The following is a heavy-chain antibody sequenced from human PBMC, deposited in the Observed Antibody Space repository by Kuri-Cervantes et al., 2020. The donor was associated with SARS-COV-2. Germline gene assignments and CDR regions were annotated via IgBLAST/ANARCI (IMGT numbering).Heavy chain of an antibody. Sequence: SETLSLTCGVYGGSFSDYYWTWIRQPPVKGLEWIGEINHTGSATYNPSLKSRVTISVDTSKNLFSLKLTSVTAADTAVYFCARGVVTIYGFLVLLPAPGWLDPWGQGTLVTVS. D-gene: IGHD3-3*01. J-gene: IGHJ5*02. CDR2: INHTGSA. V-gene: IGHV4-34*01. CDR3: ARGVVTIYGFLVLLPAPGWLDP. CDR1: GGSFSDYY.